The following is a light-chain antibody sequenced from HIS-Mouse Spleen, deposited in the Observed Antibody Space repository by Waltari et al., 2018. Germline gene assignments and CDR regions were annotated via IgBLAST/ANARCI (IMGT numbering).Light chain of an antibody. Sequence: QSVLTPPPSVSGAPGQRVTISLTGSSSNLGAGYYVRWYPQLPGTAPKLLIYGNSNRPSGVPDRFSGSKSGTSASLAITGLQAEDEADYYCQSYDSSLSGPNWVFGGGTKLTVL. CDR1: SSNLGAGYY. J-gene: IGLJ3*02. CDR2: GNS. CDR3: QSYDSSLSGPNWV. V-gene: IGLV1-40*01.